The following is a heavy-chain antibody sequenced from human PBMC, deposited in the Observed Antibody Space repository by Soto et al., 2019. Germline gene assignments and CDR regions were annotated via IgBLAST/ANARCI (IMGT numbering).Heavy chain of an antibody. Sequence: ASVKVSCKASGYTFTNYGISWVRQAPGQGPEWMGWISAYNGNTNYAQKLQGRVTMTTDTSTSTAYMELRSLRSDDTAVYYCASGGDCSSTSCQDYYYYGMDVWGQGTTVTVSS. CDR3: ASGGDCSSTSCQDYYYYGMDV. J-gene: IGHJ6*02. D-gene: IGHD2-2*01. CDR2: ISAYNGNT. CDR1: GYTFTNYG. V-gene: IGHV1-18*01.